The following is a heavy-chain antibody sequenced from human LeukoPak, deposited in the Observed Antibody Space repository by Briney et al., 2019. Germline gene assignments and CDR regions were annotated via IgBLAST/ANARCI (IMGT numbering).Heavy chain of an antibody. CDR1: GYSTRSGYY. V-gene: IGHV4-38-2*02. CDR2: TYHSGST. D-gene: IGHD3-3*01. J-gene: IGHJ5*02. CDR3: ARVPHGETVFGVVLYWLDP. Sequence: SETLSLTCTVSGYSTRSGYYWGWIRQPPGKGLEWIGSTYHSGSTNYNPSLKSRVTISVDTSKNQFSLKLNSVTAADTAVYYCARVPHGETVFGVVLYWLDPWGQGTLITVFS.